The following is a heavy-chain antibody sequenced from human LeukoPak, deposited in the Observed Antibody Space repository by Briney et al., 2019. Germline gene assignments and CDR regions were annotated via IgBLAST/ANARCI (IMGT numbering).Heavy chain of an antibody. CDR1: GFTFSSFH. CDR2: ISSDSSSFI. J-gene: IGHJ6*02. V-gene: IGHV3-21*01. Sequence: GGSLRLSCEASGFTFSSFHFHWVRQAPGKGLEWVSSISSDSSSFIYYAGSVKGRFTISRDNAKKSLYLQMNSLRAEDTAVYYCARELGGYYYYGMDVWGQGTTVTVSS. CDR3: ARELGGYYYYGMDV. D-gene: IGHD4-23*01.